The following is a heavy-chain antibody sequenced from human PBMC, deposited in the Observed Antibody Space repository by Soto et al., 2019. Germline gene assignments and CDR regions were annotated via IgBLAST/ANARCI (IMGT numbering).Heavy chain of an antibody. CDR2: VYYTGST. CDR1: GGSISGSY. V-gene: IGHV4-59*01. J-gene: IGHJ4*02. Sequence: SETLSLTCSVSGGSISGSYWSWIRQSPGKGLEWLGYVYYTGSTNYSPSLRSRVSISVDTSKNEFSLRLSSVTAADTAVYFCARSVTVPGAHIDYWGQGTQVTVSS. CDR3: ARSVTVPGAHIDY. D-gene: IGHD2-8*02.